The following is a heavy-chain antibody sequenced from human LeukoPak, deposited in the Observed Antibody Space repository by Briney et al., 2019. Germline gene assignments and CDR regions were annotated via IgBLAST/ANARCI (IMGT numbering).Heavy chain of an antibody. CDR2: IIPILGIA. CDR1: GGTFSSYA. D-gene: IGHD5-12*01. CDR3: ARVPLGDVATDLNFDY. J-gene: IGHJ4*02. V-gene: IGHV1-69*04. Sequence: ASVKVSCKASGGTFSSYAISWVRQAPGQGLEWMGRIIPILGIANYAQKFQGRVTITADKSTSTAYMELSSLRSEDTAVYYCARVPLGDVATDLNFDYWGQGTLVTVSS.